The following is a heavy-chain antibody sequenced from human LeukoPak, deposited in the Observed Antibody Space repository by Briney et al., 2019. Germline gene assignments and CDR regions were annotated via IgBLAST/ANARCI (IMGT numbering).Heavy chain of an antibody. J-gene: IGHJ5*02. CDR1: GYTFTGYY. CDR2: INPNSGGT. Sequence: GASVKVSCKASGYTFTGYYMHWVRQAPGQGLEWMGRINPNSGGTNYAQKFQGRVTMTRDTSISTAYMELSRLRSDDTAVYYCARDGPFLGYCSSTSCYGVGNWFDPWGQGTLVTVSS. V-gene: IGHV1-2*06. D-gene: IGHD2-2*01. CDR3: ARDGPFLGYCSSTSCYGVGNWFDP.